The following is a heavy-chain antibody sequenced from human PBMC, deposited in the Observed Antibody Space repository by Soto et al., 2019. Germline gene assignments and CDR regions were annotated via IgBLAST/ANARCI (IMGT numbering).Heavy chain of an antibody. D-gene: IGHD4-4*01. CDR3: ARSRDGYSFYFYYGTDG. CDR1: GFTFTSYD. Sequence: PGGSLRLSCAASGFTFTSYDMHWVRQAPGKGLEWMALILHDGSAEYYADSVKGRFTISRDNSRSTLYLQMNSLRAEDTAVYYCARSRDGYSFYFYYGTDGWGQGTTVTVSS. V-gene: IGHV3-30*03. J-gene: IGHJ6*02. CDR2: ILHDGSAE.